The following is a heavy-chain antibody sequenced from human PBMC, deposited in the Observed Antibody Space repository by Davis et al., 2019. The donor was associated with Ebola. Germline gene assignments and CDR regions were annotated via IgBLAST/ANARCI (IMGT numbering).Heavy chain of an antibody. V-gene: IGHV1-2*04. CDR2: INPNSGGT. Sequence: ASVKVSCKASAYIFTAYYMHWLRQAPGQGLVWMGWINPNSGGTNYSQKFQGWVTMTRDTSISTAYMDLSRLRSDDTAVYYCARAPRWELPDYWGQGTLVTVSS. J-gene: IGHJ4*02. CDR1: AYIFTAYY. CDR3: ARAPRWELPDY. D-gene: IGHD1-26*01.